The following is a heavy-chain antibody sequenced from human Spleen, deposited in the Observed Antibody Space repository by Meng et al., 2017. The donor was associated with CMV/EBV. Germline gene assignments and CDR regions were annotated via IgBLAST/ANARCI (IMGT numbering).Heavy chain of an antibody. D-gene: IGHD2-15*01. Sequence: ASVKVSCKVSGYTFTTYGISWVRQAPGQGLEYMGGISAHNGRTKYMERFQGRLTMTTDTPTSTAYMELRSLTSDDTAVYYCAHSKAGGLYGMDVWGQGTTVTVSS. CDR3: AHSKAGGLYGMDV. V-gene: IGHV1-18*01. J-gene: IGHJ6*02. CDR2: ISAHNGRT. CDR1: GYTFTTYG.